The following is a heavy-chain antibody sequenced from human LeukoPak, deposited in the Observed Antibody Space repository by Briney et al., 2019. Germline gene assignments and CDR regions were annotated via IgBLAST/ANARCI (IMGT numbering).Heavy chain of an antibody. CDR3: ARGRFGLLWFGELER. Sequence: GASVKVSCKASGGTFSNYGFSWVRQAPGQGLERMGEIIPLFGTTKYAQKFQVRVTITADESTSTAYMELSSLRSEDTAAYFCARGRFGLLWFGELERWGQGTLVTVSS. CDR1: GGTFSNYG. V-gene: IGHV1-69*13. CDR2: IIPLFGTT. D-gene: IGHD3-10*01. J-gene: IGHJ4*02.